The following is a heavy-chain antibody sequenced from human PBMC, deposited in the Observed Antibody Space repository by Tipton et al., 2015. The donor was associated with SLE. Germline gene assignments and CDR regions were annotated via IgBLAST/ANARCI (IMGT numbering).Heavy chain of an antibody. V-gene: IGHV3-74*01. Sequence: SLRLSCEASGFTFSSYWMHWVRQAPGKGLVWVSRINTDGDITNYADSVRGRLTISRDNAKNTLYLQMSSLRADDTAVYYCVRGSSSIDYWGQGTLVTVSS. D-gene: IGHD2-2*01. CDR2: INTDGDIT. CDR1: GFTFSSYW. J-gene: IGHJ4*02. CDR3: VRGSSSIDY.